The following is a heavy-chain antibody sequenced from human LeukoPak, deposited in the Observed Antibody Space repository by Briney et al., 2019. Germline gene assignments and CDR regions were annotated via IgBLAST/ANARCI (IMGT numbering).Heavy chain of an antibody. CDR3: ARDFRRDGYNSDNWGLNWFDP. V-gene: IGHV4-39*07. J-gene: IGHJ5*02. CDR2: MYYSGPT. CDR1: GGSISSSNYY. D-gene: IGHD5-24*01. Sequence: SETLSLTCTVSGGSISSSNYYWGWIRQPPGKGLEWIGTMYYSGPTYHNPSLKSRLTISVDTSKNQFSLKLSSVTAADTAVYYCARDFRRDGYNSDNWGLNWFDPWGQGTLVTVSS.